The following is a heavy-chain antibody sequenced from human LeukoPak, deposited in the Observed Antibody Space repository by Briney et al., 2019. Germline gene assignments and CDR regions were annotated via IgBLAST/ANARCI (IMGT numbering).Heavy chain of an antibody. V-gene: IGHV3-30-3*01. CDR3: ARETGSAVGSTDFDY. J-gene: IGHJ4*02. Sequence: GGSLRLSCAASGFTFSSYAIHWVRQAPGKGLEWVAVISYDGSNKYYADSVKGRFTISRDNSKNTLYLQMNSLRAEDRAVYYCARETGSAVGSTDFDYWGQGTLVTVSS. CDR2: ISYDGSNK. D-gene: IGHD4-17*01. CDR1: GFTFSSYA.